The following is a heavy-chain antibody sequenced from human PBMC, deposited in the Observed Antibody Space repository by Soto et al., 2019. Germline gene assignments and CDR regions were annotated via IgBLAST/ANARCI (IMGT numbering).Heavy chain of an antibody. J-gene: IGHJ6*02. CDR1: GLSLRTTGVG. CDR2: LYWDDDQ. V-gene: IGHV2-5*02. D-gene: IGHD2-21*02. CDR3: VQSRCGGDCLEIYSSHAYNGLDV. Sequence: QVTLKESGPTLVKPTQTLTLTCTVSGLSLRTTGVGVGWVRPPPGQALEWLALLYWDDDQRYSPSLRSRLTIAKDISEKQVVLTMSNMDTVDTATYYCVQSRCGGDCLEIYSSHAYNGLDVWGQGTTVTVSS.